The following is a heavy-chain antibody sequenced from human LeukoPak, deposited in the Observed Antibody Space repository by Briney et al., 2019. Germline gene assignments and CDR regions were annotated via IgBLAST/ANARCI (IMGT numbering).Heavy chain of an antibody. J-gene: IGHJ4*01. V-gene: IGHV4-39*01. CDR1: AGSISNGDYY. D-gene: IGHD6-25*01. Sequence: SETLSLTCSVSAGSISNGDYYWGWIRQAPGKGLEWIGCIFYGESTHYNPSLKSRATISVDTSKHQFSLKLTSVTAADAAIYYCAGQLPTAAADTRGYFDYWGQGTVVTVSS. CDR3: AGQLPTAAADTRGYFDY. CDR2: IFYGEST.